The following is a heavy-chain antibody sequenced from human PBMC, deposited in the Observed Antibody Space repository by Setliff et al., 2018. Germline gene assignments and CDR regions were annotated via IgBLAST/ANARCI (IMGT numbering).Heavy chain of an antibody. V-gene: IGHV5-51*01. Sequence: GESLKISCKGSGYSFTSYWIGWVRQMPGKGLEWMGIIYPGDSDTRYSPSFQGQVTISADKSISTAYLQWCSLKASDTAMYYCARSRSNFWSGYFNWFDPWGQGTLVTVSS. J-gene: IGHJ5*02. D-gene: IGHD3-3*01. CDR1: GYSFTSYW. CDR2: IYPGDSDT. CDR3: ARSRSNFWSGYFNWFDP.